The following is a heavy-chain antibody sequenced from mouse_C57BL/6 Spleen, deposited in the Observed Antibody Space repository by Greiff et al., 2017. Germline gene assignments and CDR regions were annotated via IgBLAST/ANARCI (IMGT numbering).Heavy chain of an antibody. CDR1: GYTFTSYW. V-gene: IGHV1-59*01. J-gene: IGHJ4*01. Sequence: VQLQQSGAELVRPGTSVKLSCKASGYTFTSYWMHWVKQRPGQGLEWIGVIDPSDSYTNYNQKFKGKATLTVDTSSSTAYMQLSSLTSEDSAVYYCAKISVDYAMDYWGQGTSVTVSS. CDR2: IDPSDSYT. CDR3: AKISVDYAMDY.